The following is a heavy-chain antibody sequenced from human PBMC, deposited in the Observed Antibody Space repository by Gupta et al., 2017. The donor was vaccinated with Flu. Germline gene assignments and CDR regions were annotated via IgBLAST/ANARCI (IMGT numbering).Heavy chain of an antibody. CDR2: IIGSGVST. D-gene: IGHD3-10*01. CDR3: AKVVRGAYYYMDV. CDR1: SSYA. J-gene: IGHJ6*03. Sequence: SSYAMSWVRQAPGKGLEWVSGIIGSGVSTYYADSVKGRFTISRDNSKNTLYLQMSSLRAEETAVYYCAKVVRGAYYYMDVWGKGTTVTVSS. V-gene: IGHV3-23*01.